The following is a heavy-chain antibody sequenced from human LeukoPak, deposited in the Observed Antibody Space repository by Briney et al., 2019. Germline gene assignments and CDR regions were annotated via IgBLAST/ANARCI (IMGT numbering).Heavy chain of an antibody. CDR2: INPNSGGT. Sequence: ASVKVSCKASGYTSTGYYMHWVRQAPGQGLEWMGRINPNSGGTNYAQKFQGRVTMTRDTSISTAYMELSRLRSDDTAVYYCAREWLSLDAFDIWGQGTMVTVSS. CDR3: AREWLSLDAFDI. D-gene: IGHD3-10*01. V-gene: IGHV1-2*06. J-gene: IGHJ3*02. CDR1: GYTSTGYY.